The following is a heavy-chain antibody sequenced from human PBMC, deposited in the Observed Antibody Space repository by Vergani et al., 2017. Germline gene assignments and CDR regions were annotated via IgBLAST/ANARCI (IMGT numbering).Heavy chain of an antibody. V-gene: IGHV4-34*01. CDR3: AREGCSSTSCPNWYFDL. Sequence: QVQLQQWGAGLLKPSETLSLTCAVYGGSFSGYYWSWIRQPPGKGLEWIGEINHSGSTNYNPTLKSGVTITVDTTKNQFTLKLSSVTDADTAVYYCAREGCSSTSCPNWYFDLWGRGTLVTVSS. J-gene: IGHJ2*01. D-gene: IGHD2-2*01. CDR2: INHSGST. CDR1: GGSFSGYY.